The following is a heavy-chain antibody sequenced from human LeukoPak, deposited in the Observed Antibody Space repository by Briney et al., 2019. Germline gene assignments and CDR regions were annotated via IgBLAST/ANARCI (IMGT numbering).Heavy chain of an antibody. CDR2: IYYSGST. J-gene: IGHJ4*02. D-gene: IGHD3-10*01. V-gene: IGHV4-59*01. Sequence: SETLSLTCTVSGGSISSYYWSWIRQPPGKGLEWIGYIYYSGSTNYNPSLKSRVTISVDTSKNQFSLKLSSVTAADTAVYYCARIQPDYYGSGSYYSWGFYYLDYWGQGTLVTVSS. CDR3: ARIQPDYYGSGSYYSWGFYYLDY. CDR1: GGSISSYY.